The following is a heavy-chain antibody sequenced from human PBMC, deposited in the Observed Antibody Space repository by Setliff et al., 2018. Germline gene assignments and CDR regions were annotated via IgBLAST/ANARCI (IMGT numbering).Heavy chain of an antibody. CDR1: GGSISTYY. J-gene: IGHJ4*02. V-gene: IGHV4-59*12. CDR3: ARDDTYDFWGGHGHLDS. D-gene: IGHD3-3*01. Sequence: SETLSLTCTVSGGSISTYYWSWIRQPPGKGLEWIGYIYYSGSTNYNPSLKSRVTISVDTSKNQFSLELSSVTAADTAVYYCARDDTYDFWGGHGHLDSWGQGILVTVSS. CDR2: IYYSGST.